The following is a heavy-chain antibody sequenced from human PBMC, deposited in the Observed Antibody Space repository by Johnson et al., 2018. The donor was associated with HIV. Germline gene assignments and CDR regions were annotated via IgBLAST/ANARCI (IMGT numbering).Heavy chain of an antibody. D-gene: IGHD2-15*01. V-gene: IGHV3-20*04. J-gene: IGHJ3*02. Sequence: VQLVESGGGVVRPGGSLRLSCAASGFAFHDRGMSWVRQAPGKGLEWVSGITWSRGSTGYADPVKGRFTISRDNAKNSLYLQMNSLRAEDTALYYCAGAPGGSPRAAVDIWGQGTMVTVSA. CDR1: GFAFHDRG. CDR3: AGAPGGSPRAAVDI. CDR2: ITWSRGST.